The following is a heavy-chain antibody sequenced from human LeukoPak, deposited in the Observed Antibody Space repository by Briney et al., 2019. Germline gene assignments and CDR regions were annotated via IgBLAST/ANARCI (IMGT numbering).Heavy chain of an antibody. D-gene: IGHD1-26*01. CDR2: INHSGST. V-gene: IGHV4-34*01. Sequence: SETLSLTCGVYGGSFSGYYWSWIRQPPGKGLEWIGEINHSGSTDYNPSLKSRVTISVDTSKNHFSLKLSSVTAADTAVYYCARGPYGGLYWGQGTLVTVSS. J-gene: IGHJ4*02. CDR1: GGSFSGYY. CDR3: ARGPYGGLY.